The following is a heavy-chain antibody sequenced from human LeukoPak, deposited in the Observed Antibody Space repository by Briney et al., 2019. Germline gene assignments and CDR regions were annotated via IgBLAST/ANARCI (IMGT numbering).Heavy chain of an antibody. CDR3: ARVFGLYQEAMDV. J-gene: IGHJ6*02. CDR2: GST. D-gene: IGHD3/OR15-3a*01. Sequence: SETLSLTCIVSGASVITDDYYWGWVRQPPGKGLEWLGSTYRIPPLKSRVTISVDTSRNQFSLRLRSVTAADTALYFCARVFGLYQEAMDVWGPGATVTV. CDR1: GASVITDDYY. V-gene: IGHV4-39*07.